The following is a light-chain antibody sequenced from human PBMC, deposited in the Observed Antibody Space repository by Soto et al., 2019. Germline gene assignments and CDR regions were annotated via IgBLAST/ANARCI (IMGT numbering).Light chain of an antibody. CDR2: AVS. J-gene: IGLJ2*01. CDR1: SSDVGGYDQ. CDR3: SSYTGSGTF. Sequence: QSVLTQPASVSGSPGQSIAISCTGTSSDVGGYDQVSWYQQHPGKAPKLMIYAVSIRPSGVSNRFSGSKSGNTASLTISGLQAEDEADYYCSSYTGSGTFFGGGNKLTVL. V-gene: IGLV2-14*01.